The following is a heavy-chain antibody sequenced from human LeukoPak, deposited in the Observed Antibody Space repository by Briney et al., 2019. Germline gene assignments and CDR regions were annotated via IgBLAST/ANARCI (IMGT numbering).Heavy chain of an antibody. CDR2: INQDASEK. Sequence: PGGSLRLSCAASGLIFSNYWMGWVRQAPGKGLEWVASINQDASEKYYVDSVKGRFTISRDNAKNSLYLQMNSLRAEDTAVYYCARAPKYRLVGVPKGPFDPWGQGTLVTVSS. CDR1: GLIFSNYW. D-gene: IGHD1-26*01. V-gene: IGHV3-7*03. CDR3: ARAPKYRLVGVPKGPFDP. J-gene: IGHJ5*02.